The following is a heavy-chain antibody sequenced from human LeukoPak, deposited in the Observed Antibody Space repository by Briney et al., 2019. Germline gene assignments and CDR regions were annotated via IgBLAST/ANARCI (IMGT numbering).Heavy chain of an antibody. CDR1: GFTLSDYP. Sequence: PGGSLRLSCSASGFTLSDYPMHWVRQTPGKGLEYVSAISKNGDDTYYADSVKGRFTISRDNSKNTLYLQMSSLRTEDAAVFYCVQVGSNYYLNWSQGTLVIVSS. CDR2: ISKNGDDT. CDR3: VQVGSNYYLN. J-gene: IGHJ4*02. D-gene: IGHD4-11*01. V-gene: IGHV3-64D*06.